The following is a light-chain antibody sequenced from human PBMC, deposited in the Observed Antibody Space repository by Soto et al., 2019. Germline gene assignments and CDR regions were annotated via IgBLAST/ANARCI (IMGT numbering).Light chain of an antibody. V-gene: IGKV1-33*01. CDR1: QDISNY. J-gene: IGKJ4*01. CDR3: QQYDNLPPSTT. Sequence: DIQMTQSPSSLSASVGDRVTITCQASQDISNYLNWYQQKPGKAPKLLIYDASNLETGVPSRFSGSGSGTDITFTSSSLQPEDIATYYCQQYDNLPPSTTFGGGTKVEIK. CDR2: DAS.